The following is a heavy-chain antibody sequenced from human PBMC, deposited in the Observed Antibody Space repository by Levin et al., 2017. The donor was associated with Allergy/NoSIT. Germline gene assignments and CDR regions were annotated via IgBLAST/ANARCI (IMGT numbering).Heavy chain of an antibody. Sequence: ASVKVSCTASGFTFTSYWMHWVRQAPGKGLVWVSRINFHGTASNYADSVQGRFTISRDNAKNTVYLQMNSLRAEDTAVYYCARGGLGAYYSDLWGQGTPVTVSS. CDR2: INFHGTAS. J-gene: IGHJ4*02. CDR1: GFTFTSYW. V-gene: IGHV3-74*01. D-gene: IGHD3-22*01. CDR3: ARGGLGAYYSDL.